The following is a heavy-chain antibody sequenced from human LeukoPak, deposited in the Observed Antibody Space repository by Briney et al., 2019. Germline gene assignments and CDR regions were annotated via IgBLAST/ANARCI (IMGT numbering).Heavy chain of an antibody. CDR3: AKDISSGWYRTFDY. V-gene: IGHV3-9*01. CDR2: ISWNSGSI. J-gene: IGHJ4*02. D-gene: IGHD6-19*01. CDR1: GFTFDDYA. Sequence: PGRSLRLSCAASGFTFDDYAMHWVRHAPGKGLEWVSGISWNSGSIGYADSVKGRFTISRDNAENSLYLQMNSLRAEDTALYYCAKDISSGWYRTFDYWGQGTLVTVSS.